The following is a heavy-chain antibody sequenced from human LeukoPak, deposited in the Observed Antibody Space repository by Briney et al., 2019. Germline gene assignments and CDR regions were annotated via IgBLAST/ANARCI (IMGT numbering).Heavy chain of an antibody. V-gene: IGHV4-34*01. CDR1: GGSFSGYY. D-gene: IGHD2-2*01. CDR2: INHSGST. J-gene: IGHJ5*02. Sequence: SETLSLTCAVYGGSFSGYYWSWIRQPPGKGLEWIGEINHSGSTNYNPSLKSRDTISVDTSKNQFSLKLSSVTAADTAVYYCARAVPAARIGGWFDPWGQGTLVTVSS. CDR3: ARAVPAARIGGWFDP.